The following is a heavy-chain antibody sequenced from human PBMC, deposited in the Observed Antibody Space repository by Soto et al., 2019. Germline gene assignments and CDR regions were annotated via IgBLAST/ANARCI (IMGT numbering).Heavy chain of an antibody. CDR1: GYTFTSYG. CDR2: ISAYNGNT. CDR3: AREGSGGDCYSCEYYYYGMDV. V-gene: IGHV1-18*01. J-gene: IGHJ6*02. D-gene: IGHD2-21*02. Sequence: ASVKVSCKASGYTFTSYGISWVRQAPGQGLEWMGWISAYNGNTNYAQKLQGRVTMTTDTSTSTAYMELRSLRSDDTAVYYCAREGSGGDCYSCEYYYYGMDVWGQGTTVTVSS.